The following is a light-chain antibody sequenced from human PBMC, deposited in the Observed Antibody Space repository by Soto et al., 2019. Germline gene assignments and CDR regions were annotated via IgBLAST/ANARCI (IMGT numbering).Light chain of an antibody. Sequence: QSALTQPRSVSGSPGQSVTISCTGTSSGAYNYVSWYQQHPGKAPKLVIYDVSKRPSGVPDRFSGSKSGNTASLTISGLQAEDEADYYCCSYAGSYTLGVFGTGTKVTVL. CDR1: SSGAYNY. CDR2: DVS. CDR3: CSYAGSYTLGV. V-gene: IGLV2-11*01. J-gene: IGLJ1*01.